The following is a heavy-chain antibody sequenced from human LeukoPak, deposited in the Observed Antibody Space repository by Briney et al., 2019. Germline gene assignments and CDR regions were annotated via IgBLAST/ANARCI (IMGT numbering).Heavy chain of an antibody. J-gene: IGHJ4*02. CDR1: GFTFSSYA. CDR3: ARDRVKFQGQQLGSH. D-gene: IGHD6-13*01. Sequence: GGSQRLSCAASGFTFSSYAMHWVRQAPGKGLEWVAVISYDGSNKYYADSVKGRFTISRDNSKNTLYLQMNSLRAEDTAVYYCARDRVKFQGQQLGSHWGQGTLVTVSS. V-gene: IGHV3-30-3*01. CDR2: ISYDGSNK.